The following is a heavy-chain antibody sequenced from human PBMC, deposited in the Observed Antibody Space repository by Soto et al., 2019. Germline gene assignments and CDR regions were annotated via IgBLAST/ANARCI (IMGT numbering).Heavy chain of an antibody. CDR3: ARDVSIIARIRGLTRHGP. Sequence: SVKVSCKASGGTFSSYAISWVRQAPGQGLEWMGGIIPIFGTANYAQKFQGRVTITADTSTSTAYMELSSLRSEDTAVHYCARDVSIIARIRGLTRHGPWGQGTPVTVSP. V-gene: IGHV1-69*06. CDR2: IIPIFGTA. D-gene: IGHD3-10*01. CDR1: GGTFSSYA. J-gene: IGHJ5*02.